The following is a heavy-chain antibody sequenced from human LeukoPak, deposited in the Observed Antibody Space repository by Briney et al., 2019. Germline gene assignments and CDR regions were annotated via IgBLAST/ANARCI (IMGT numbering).Heavy chain of an antibody. V-gene: IGHV4-59*01. J-gene: IGHJ4*02. CDR3: ARGPTRYYSDY. CDR2: IYYSGST. CDR1: GGSISSYY. Sequence: KPSETLSLTCTVSGGSISSYYWNWIRQPPGRGLEWIGYIYYSGSTNYNPSLKSRVTISLESSRNHFSLKLTSVTAADTAAYFCARGPTRYYSDYWGQGTLVTVSS.